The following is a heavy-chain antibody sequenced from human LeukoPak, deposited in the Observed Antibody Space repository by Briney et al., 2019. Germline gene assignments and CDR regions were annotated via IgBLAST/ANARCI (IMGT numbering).Heavy chain of an antibody. Sequence: GGSLRLSCAASGFTFSSYAMSWGRPAPRKGLEWVSAISGSGSDTYYADSVKGRFTISRDNSKSTLYLQMNSLRAEDTAVYYCGLGYCSGGSCYHIDYWGQGTLVTVSS. V-gene: IGHV3-23*01. J-gene: IGHJ4*02. CDR1: GFTFSSYA. CDR2: ISGSGSDT. CDR3: GLGYCSGGSCYHIDY. D-gene: IGHD2-15*01.